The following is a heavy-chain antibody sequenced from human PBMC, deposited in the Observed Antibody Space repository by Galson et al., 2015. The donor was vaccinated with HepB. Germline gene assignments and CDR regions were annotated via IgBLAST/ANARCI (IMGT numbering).Heavy chain of an antibody. CDR2: ISGSGGST. J-gene: IGHJ2*01. D-gene: IGHD6-13*01. CDR3: AKSRAAAGFYWYFDL. CDR1: GFTFSSYA. V-gene: IGHV3-23*01. Sequence: SLRLSCAASGFTFSSYAMSWVRQAPGKGLEWVSAISGSGGSTYYADSVKGRFTISRDNSKNTLYLQMNSLRAEDTAVYYCAKSRAAAGFYWYFDLWGRGTLVTVSS.